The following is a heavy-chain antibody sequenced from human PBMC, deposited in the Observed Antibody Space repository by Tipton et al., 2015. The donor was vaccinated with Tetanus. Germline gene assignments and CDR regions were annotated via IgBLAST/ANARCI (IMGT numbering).Heavy chain of an antibody. D-gene: IGHD6-19*01. CDR3: ARVIIAVDPPDYGMDV. J-gene: IGHJ6*02. V-gene: IGHV4-4*02. Sequence: TLSLTCAVSGGSISSSNWWSWVRQPPGKGLEWIGEIYHSGCTNYNPSLKSRVTISVDKSKNQFSRKLSSVTAADTAVYYCARVIIAVDPPDYGMDVWGQGTTVTVSS. CDR2: IYHSGCT. CDR1: GGSISSSNW.